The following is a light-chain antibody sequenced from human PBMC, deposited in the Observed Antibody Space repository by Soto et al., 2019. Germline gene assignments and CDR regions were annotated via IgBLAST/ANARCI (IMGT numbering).Light chain of an antibody. CDR2: ANT. CDR1: SSNIGAGYD. CDR3: QSYDTSLSGSGV. J-gene: IGLJ1*01. Sequence: QSGLTQPPSVSGAPGQSVTISCTGSSSNIGAGYDVHWYQQRPGAAPRLLIFANTDRPSGVPDRFSASKSYTSASLTIAGLQAEDEADYYCQSYDTSLSGSGVFGTGTKVTVL. V-gene: IGLV1-40*01.